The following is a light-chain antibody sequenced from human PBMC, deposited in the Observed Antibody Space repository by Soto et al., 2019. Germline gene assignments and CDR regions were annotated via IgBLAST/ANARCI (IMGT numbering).Light chain of an antibody. CDR2: AAS. CDR3: QQSYSTPFT. CDR1: QSISNY. V-gene: IGKV1-39*01. Sequence: IQMTQSPSSLSASVGDRVTITCRASQSISNYLNWHQQKPGEAPKHLVYAASSLQSGVPSRFSGSGSGTDFTLTISSLQPEDFATYYCQQSYSTPFTFGLGTRLEIK. J-gene: IGKJ5*01.